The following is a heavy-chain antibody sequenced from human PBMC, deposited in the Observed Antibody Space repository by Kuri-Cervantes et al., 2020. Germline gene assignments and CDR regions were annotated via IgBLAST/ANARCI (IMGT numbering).Heavy chain of an antibody. CDR2: IYISGST. Sequence: SETLSLTCTVSGGSITSYYWSWIRQPAGKGLEWIGRIYISGSTNSNPSLKSRVTMSVDTSKNQFSLKLSSVTAADTAVYYCASLGLAIAVLDYWGQGTLVTVSS. V-gene: IGHV4-4*07. J-gene: IGHJ4*02. CDR1: GGSITSYY. CDR3: ASLGLAIAVLDY. D-gene: IGHD6-19*01.